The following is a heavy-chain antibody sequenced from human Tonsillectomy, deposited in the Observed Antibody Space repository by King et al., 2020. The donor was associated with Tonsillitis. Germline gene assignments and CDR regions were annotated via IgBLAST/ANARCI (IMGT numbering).Heavy chain of an antibody. CDR1: GYSFTSYW. V-gene: IGHV5-51*01. D-gene: IGHD3-22*01. CDR2: SNPDDSDT. Sequence: VQLVESGAEVKKPGESLKISCKGSGYSFTSYWIGWVRQMPGKGLDWMGISNPDDSDTRYRPSFQGQVTISADKSISTAYLQWSSLKASDTAMYYCSRPLAFSSGYYNGFDIWGQGTMVTVSS. CDR3: SRPLAFSSGYYNGFDI. J-gene: IGHJ3*02.